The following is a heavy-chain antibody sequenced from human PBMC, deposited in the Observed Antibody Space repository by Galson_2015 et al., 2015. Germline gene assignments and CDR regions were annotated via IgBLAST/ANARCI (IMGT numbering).Heavy chain of an antibody. Sequence: SLRLSCAASGFTFSTYCMHWVRQAPGKGLEWVAVISYDGSDKYYADSVKGRFTISRDNSKNTLYLQMNSLRADDTAVYYCARDRAGVPEIEYWGQGTLVTISS. V-gene: IGHV3-30*03. J-gene: IGHJ4*02. CDR2: ISYDGSDK. D-gene: IGHD1-14*01. CDR1: GFTFSTYC. CDR3: ARDRAGVPEIEY.